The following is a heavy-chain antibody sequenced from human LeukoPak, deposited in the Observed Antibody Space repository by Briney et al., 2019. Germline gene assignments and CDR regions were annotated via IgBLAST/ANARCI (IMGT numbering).Heavy chain of an antibody. D-gene: IGHD3-10*01. Sequence: SETLSLTCTVSGGSISSYYWSWIRQPPGKGPEWIGYIYYSGSTNYNPSLKSRVTISVDTSKNQFSLKLSSVTAADTAVYYCARVGYYGSGSYYDAYYYYYMDVWGKGTTVTVSS. V-gene: IGHV4-59*08. CDR3: ARVGYYGSGSYYDAYYYYYMDV. J-gene: IGHJ6*03. CDR2: IYYSGST. CDR1: GGSISSYY.